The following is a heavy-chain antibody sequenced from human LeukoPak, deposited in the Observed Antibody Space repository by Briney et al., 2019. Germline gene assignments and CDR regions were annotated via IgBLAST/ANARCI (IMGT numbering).Heavy chain of an antibody. J-gene: IGHJ4*02. Sequence: HPGGSLRLSCVASGFIFSNYAMSWVRQAPGKGLEWVSSISGGGGRKNYADSVKGRFAISRDNSKNTLYLQMNNLRAEDTAVYYCAKKHDYCGGNCFGLFEYWGQGTLVTVSS. D-gene: IGHD2-21*01. V-gene: IGHV3-23*01. CDR3: AKKHDYCGGNCFGLFEY. CDR2: ISGGGGRK. CDR1: GFIFSNYA.